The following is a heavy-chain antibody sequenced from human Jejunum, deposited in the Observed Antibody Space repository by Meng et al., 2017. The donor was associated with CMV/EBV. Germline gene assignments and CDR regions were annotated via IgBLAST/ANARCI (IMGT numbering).Heavy chain of an antibody. V-gene: IGHV3-74*01. J-gene: IGHJ4*02. D-gene: IGHD2-21*02. CDR1: GFTLSKYW. Sequence: ASGFTLSKYWMHWVRQAPGKGLVWVARINSDGYSTSYADSVKGRFTISRDSAKNTLSLQMISLTVEDTAVYYCAREGDNDSFDYWGQGTLVTVSS. CDR2: INSDGYST. CDR3: AREGDNDSFDY.